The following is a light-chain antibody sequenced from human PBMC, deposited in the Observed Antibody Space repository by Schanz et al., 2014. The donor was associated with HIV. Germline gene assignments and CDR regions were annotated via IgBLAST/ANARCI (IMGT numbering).Light chain of an antibody. CDR1: QSVSSNY. CDR3: QQYGSSRT. V-gene: IGKV3-20*01. J-gene: IGKJ1*01. CDR2: AAS. Sequence: EIVLTQSPGTLSLSPGERATLSCRASQSVSSNYLAWYQQKPGQAPRLLIYAASRRATGIPDRFSGRGSGTDFTLTISRLEPEDFAVYYCQQYGSSRTFGQGTKVEIK.